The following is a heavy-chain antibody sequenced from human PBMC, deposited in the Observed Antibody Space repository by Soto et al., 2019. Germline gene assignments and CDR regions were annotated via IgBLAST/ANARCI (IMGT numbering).Heavy chain of an antibody. CDR2: IKHDGSVH. Sequence: QLVESGGGLVQPGGSLRLSCEASGFTFSGYWMSWVRQAPGKGLGWVADIKHDGSVHYYVDSVKGRFTISRDNAKKLLYLQMNGLRAEDTALYYCARATYSNAWYRFDLWGQGTLVTVSS. V-gene: IGHV3-7*03. CDR3: ARATYSNAWYRFDL. D-gene: IGHD4-4*01. J-gene: IGHJ4*02. CDR1: GFTFSGYW.